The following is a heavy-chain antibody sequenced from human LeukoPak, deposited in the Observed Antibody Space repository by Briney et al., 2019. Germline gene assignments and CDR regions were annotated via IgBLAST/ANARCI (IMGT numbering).Heavy chain of an antibody. CDR2: IYSGGST. CDR3: AREDAAVAATGY. V-gene: IGHV3-53*01. Sequence: GGSLRLSCAASGFTVSSNYMSWVRQAPGKGLEWVSVIYSGGSTYYADSVKGRFTISRDNSKNTLYLQMNSLRAEDTAVYYCAREDAAVAATGYWGQGTLVTVSS. J-gene: IGHJ4*02. D-gene: IGHD6-19*01. CDR1: GFTVSSNY.